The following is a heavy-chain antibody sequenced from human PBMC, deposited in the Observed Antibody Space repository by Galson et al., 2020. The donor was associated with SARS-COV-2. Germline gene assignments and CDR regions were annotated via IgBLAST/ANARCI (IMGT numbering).Heavy chain of an antibody. CDR1: GFTFSKYG. V-gene: IGHV3-64*02. CDR3: TSDAFDM. J-gene: IGHJ3*02. CDR2: ISGDGGIT. Sequence: TGESLKISCVLSGFTFSKYGFHWVRQAPGKGLEYVAPISGDGGITFHADSVKGRFTISRDNSKNTLYLQMDNLRTDDMAVYYCTSDAFDMWGRGAMVTGSS.